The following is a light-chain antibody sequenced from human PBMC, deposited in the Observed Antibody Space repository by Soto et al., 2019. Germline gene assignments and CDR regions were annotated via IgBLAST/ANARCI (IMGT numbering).Light chain of an antibody. Sequence: ELVLTQSAGALSLSPGEGGILXCRASHSLSSRYLALYHREPGKAPKLLSYGASSRANGIPDRFSGSGSGTDFTPPISRLEPEDFAVYYGQQYGSSPITFGQGTRLDIK. J-gene: IGKJ5*01. CDR2: GAS. CDR1: HSLSSRY. CDR3: QQYGSSPIT. V-gene: IGKV3-20*01.